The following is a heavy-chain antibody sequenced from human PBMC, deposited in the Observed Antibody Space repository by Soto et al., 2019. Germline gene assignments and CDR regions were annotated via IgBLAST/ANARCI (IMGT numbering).Heavy chain of an antibody. D-gene: IGHD3-22*01. Sequence: EVQLLESGGDLVQPGGALRLSCVASGFSFSDQAMTWVRQAPGKGLEWISGISASGGSIYYSDSVKGRFTISRDDSEIRLHLQMNNLRAEDTAVYFCAKVGPFFYDTTGRGSAFEIWGQGTMVTVSS. CDR1: GFSFSDQA. J-gene: IGHJ3*02. CDR3: AKVGPFFYDTTGRGSAFEI. V-gene: IGHV3-23*01. CDR2: ISASGGSI.